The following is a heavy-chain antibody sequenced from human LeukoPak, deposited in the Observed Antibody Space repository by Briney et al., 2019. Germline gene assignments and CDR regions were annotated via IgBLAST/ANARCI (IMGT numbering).Heavy chain of an antibody. CDR2: INPSGGST. V-gene: IGHV1-46*01. CDR3: ARGSPGEPEYYWYFDL. J-gene: IGHJ2*01. Sequence: ASVTVSCTASGGTFSSYAISWVRQAPGQGLEWMGIINPSGGSTSYAQKFQGRVTMTRDTSTSTVYMELSSLRSEDTAVYYCARGSPGEPEYYWYFDLWGRGTLVTVSS. D-gene: IGHD7-27*01. CDR1: GGTFSSYA.